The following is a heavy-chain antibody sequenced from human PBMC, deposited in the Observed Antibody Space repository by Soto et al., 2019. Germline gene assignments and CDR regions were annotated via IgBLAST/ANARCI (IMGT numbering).Heavy chain of an antibody. D-gene: IGHD3-3*01. Sequence: GASVKVSFKASGGTFSSYAISWVRQAPGQGLEWMGGIIPIFGTANYAQKFQGRVTITADESTSTAYMELSSLRSEDTAVYYCATNPPRITIFGVVIRDYYYYGMDVWGQGTTVTVSS. J-gene: IGHJ6*02. CDR1: GGTFSSYA. CDR3: ATNPPRITIFGVVIRDYYYYGMDV. CDR2: IIPIFGTA. V-gene: IGHV1-69*13.